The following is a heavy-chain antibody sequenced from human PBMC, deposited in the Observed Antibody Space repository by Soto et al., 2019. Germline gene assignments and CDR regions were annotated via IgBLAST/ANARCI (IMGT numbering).Heavy chain of an antibody. J-gene: IGHJ4*02. V-gene: IGHV4-59*01. CDR2: IYYSGIT. CDR3: ARGGIAAAAPPDY. D-gene: IGHD6-13*01. Sequence: PSDTLSLTCTVSGGSISSYYWSWIRQPPGKGLEWIGYIYYSGITNYNPSLKSRVTISVDTSKNQFSLKLSSVTAADTAVYYCARGGIAAAAPPDYWGQGTLVTVSS. CDR1: GGSISSYY.